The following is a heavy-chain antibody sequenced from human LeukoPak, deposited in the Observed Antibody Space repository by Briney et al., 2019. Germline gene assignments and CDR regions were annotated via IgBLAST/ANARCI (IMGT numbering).Heavy chain of an antibody. J-gene: IGHJ4*02. CDR2: IYYSGST. D-gene: IGHD4-17*01. V-gene: IGHV4-39*01. CDR3: ARQDYGDYAFDY. Sequence: SETLSLTCTVSGGSISSSSYYWGLIRQPPGKGLEWIGNIYYSGSTYYNPSLKSRVTISVDTSKNQFSLKLSSVTAADTAVYYCARQDYGDYAFDYWGQGTLVTVSS. CDR1: GGSISSSSYY.